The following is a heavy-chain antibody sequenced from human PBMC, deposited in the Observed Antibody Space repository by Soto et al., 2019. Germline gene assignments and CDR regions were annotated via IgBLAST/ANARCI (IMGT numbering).Heavy chain of an antibody. Sequence: PSQTLSLTCAISGGSVSDDSAAWTWIRQSPSRGLEWLGRTYYRSVWNTDYALSVKSRITINVDAARNQFSLRLSSVTPEDTAVYYCARDQSTGWSRWASESWGQGTPVTVSS. V-gene: IGHV6-1*01. CDR1: GGSVSDDSAA. CDR3: ARDQSTGWSRWASES. D-gene: IGHD2-8*02. J-gene: IGHJ4*02. CDR2: TYYRSVWNT.